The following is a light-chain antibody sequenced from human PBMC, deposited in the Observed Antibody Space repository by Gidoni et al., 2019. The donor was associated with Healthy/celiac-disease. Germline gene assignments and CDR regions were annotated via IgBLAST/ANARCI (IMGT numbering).Light chain of an antibody. CDR2: GAS. Sequence: EIVMTQSPATLSVSPGERATLSCRASQSVSSNLAWYQQKPGQAPRLLIYGASTRATGIPARFSGSVSGTEFTLTISSLQSEDFAVYYCHQYNNWPPLTFGGGTKVEIK. V-gene: IGKV3-15*01. CDR3: HQYNNWPPLT. CDR1: QSVSSN. J-gene: IGKJ4*01.